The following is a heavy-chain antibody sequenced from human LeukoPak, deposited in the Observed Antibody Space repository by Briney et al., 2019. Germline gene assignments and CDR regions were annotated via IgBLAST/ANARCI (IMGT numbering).Heavy chain of an antibody. D-gene: IGHD6-13*01. V-gene: IGHV4-4*02. J-gene: IGHJ4*02. CDR1: GASISSSNW. CDR3: ASGTVLHDSNWYYFVS. Sequence: PSETLSLTCAVSGASISSSNWWSWVRQPPGKGLGWIGEIYLSGSTNYNPSLKSRVTISEDKSKNQFSLKLSSVTAADTAVYYCASGTVLHDSNWYYFVSWGQGTLVTVSS. CDR2: IYLSGST.